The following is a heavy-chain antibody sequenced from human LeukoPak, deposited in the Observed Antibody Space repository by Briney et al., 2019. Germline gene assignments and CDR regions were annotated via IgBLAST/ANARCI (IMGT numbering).Heavy chain of an antibody. CDR2: FTNHHTT. J-gene: IGHJ5*02. CDR1: GFTFSIYA. D-gene: IGHD3-9*01. Sequence: PGGSLRLSCEASGFTFSIYAMTWIRQAPGKGLEWVSTFTNHHTTYYTDSVKGRFTISRDNSKNTLYLQMDSVRPEDTAAYYCAKEGYDILTGYRTNWFDPGGQGTLVTVSS. CDR3: AKEGYDILTGYRTNWFDP. V-gene: IGHV3-23*01.